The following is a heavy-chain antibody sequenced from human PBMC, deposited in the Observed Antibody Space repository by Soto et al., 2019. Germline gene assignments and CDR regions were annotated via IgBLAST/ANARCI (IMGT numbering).Heavy chain of an antibody. Sequence: GGSLRLSCAASGFTFSSYAMHWVRQAPGKGLEWMAVISYDGSNKYYADSVKGRFTISRDNSKNTLYLQMNSLRAEDTAVYYCAKMVDIVVVVAATTYFQHWGRGTLVTVS. J-gene: IGHJ1*01. CDR3: AKMVDIVVVVAATTYFQH. CDR2: ISYDGSNK. CDR1: GFTFSSYA. V-gene: IGHV3-30-3*02. D-gene: IGHD2-15*01.